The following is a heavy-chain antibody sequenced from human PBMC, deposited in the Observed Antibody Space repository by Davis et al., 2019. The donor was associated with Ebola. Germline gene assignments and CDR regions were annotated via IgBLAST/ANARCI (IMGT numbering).Heavy chain of an antibody. V-gene: IGHV4-4*07. Sequence: PGGSLRLSCTVSSGSISSYYWSWIRQPAGKGLEWIGRIHISGSTYYNPSLKSRVTMSIDTSKNQFSLKLSSVTAADTAVYYCAGFTMTQGVAYPDDYWGQGTLVTVSS. J-gene: IGHJ4*02. D-gene: IGHD3-10*01. CDR1: SGSISSYY. CDR2: IHISGST. CDR3: AGFTMTQGVAYPDDY.